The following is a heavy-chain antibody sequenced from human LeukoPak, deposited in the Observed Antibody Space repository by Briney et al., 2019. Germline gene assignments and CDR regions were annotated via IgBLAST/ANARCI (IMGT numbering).Heavy chain of an antibody. D-gene: IGHD4-17*01. Sequence: GGSLRLSCAASGFIFSRYWMHWVRQASGKGLVWVSRINSDGSSTRYADSVKGRFTISRDNAKNALFLQMNSLRAEDTAVYYCARARKYGDYDLDYWGQGTLVTVSS. CDR2: INSDGSST. J-gene: IGHJ4*02. V-gene: IGHV3-74*01. CDR3: ARARKYGDYDLDY. CDR1: GFIFSRYW.